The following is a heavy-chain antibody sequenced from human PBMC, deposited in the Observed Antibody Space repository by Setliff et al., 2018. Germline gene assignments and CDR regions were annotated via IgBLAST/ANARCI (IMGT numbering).Heavy chain of an antibody. D-gene: IGHD4-4*01. J-gene: IGHJ5*02. CDR1: GGSFSGYY. CDR3: ARARYSNFLNWCDP. V-gene: IGHV4-59*10. CDR2: IYTSGST. Sequence: PSETLSLTCAVYGGSFSGYYWSWIRQPAGKGLEWIGRIYTSGSTNYNPSLKSRVTISVDTSKNQFSLKLSSVTAADTAVYYCARARYSNFLNWCDPWGQGTLVTV.